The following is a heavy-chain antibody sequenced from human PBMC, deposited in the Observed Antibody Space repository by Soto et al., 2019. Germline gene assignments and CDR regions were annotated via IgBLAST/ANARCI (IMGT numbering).Heavy chain of an antibody. Sequence: VASVKVSCKTSGFTFTSYYLHWVRQAPGQGLEWMGVINPSGDSTSYAQKFQGRVTVTRDTSTSTVYMELSSLRSEDTAVYYCARDWEFGYWGQGTLVTVSS. CDR2: INPSGDST. CDR3: ARDWEFGY. D-gene: IGHD3-10*01. CDR1: GFTFTSYY. V-gene: IGHV1-46*01. J-gene: IGHJ4*02.